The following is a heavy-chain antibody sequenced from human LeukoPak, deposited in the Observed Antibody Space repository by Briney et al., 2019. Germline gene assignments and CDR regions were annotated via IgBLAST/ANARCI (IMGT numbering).Heavy chain of an antibody. CDR2: ISSSGSTI. CDR3: ARDPIGAAGSTRAFDV. V-gene: IGHV3-48*03. CDR1: GFTFSSYE. D-gene: IGHD6-13*01. Sequence: PGGSLRLSCAASGFTFSSYEMNWVRQAPGKGLEWVSYISSSGSTIYYADSVKGRFTISRDNSNNTLYLQMNSLSAEDTAVYYCARDPIGAAGSTRAFDVWGQGTTVTVSS. J-gene: IGHJ3*01.